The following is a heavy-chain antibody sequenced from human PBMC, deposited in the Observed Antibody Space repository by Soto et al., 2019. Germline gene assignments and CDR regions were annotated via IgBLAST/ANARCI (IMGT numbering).Heavy chain of an antibody. Sequence: EVQLVESGGGLVQPGGSLRLSCTASGFTSSGFWMSWVRQAPGKGLEWVANIKQDGSVQYYVDSLKGRFTISRDNAKNSLYLQMNSLRAEDTAVYYCARGIATDYWGQGTLVTVSS. J-gene: IGHJ4*02. V-gene: IGHV3-7*03. CDR3: ARGIATDY. D-gene: IGHD6-13*01. CDR1: GFTSSGFW. CDR2: IKQDGSVQ.